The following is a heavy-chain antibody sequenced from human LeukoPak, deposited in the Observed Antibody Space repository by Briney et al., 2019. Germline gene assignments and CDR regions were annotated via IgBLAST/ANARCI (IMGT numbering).Heavy chain of an antibody. V-gene: IGHV1-69*13. D-gene: IGHD1-26*01. Sequence: AASVKVSCKASGGTFSSYAISWVRQAPGQGLEWMGGIIPIFGTANYAQKFQGRVTITADESTSTAYMELSSLRSEDTAVYYCAGPGSGNYPNAFDIWGQGTMVTVSS. J-gene: IGHJ3*02. CDR1: GGTFSSYA. CDR3: AGPGSGNYPNAFDI. CDR2: IIPIFGTA.